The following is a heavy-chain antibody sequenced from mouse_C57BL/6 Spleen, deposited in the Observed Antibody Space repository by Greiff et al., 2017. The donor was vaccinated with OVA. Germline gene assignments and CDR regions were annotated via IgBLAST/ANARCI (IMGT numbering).Heavy chain of an antibody. Sequence: VHVKQSGAELVRPGASVKLSCTASGFNIKDYYMHWVKQRPEQGLEWIGRIDPEDGDTEYAPKFQGKATMTADKSSNTAYLQLSSLTSEDTAVYYCTTEGNYWYFDVWGTGTTVTVSS. CDR3: TTEGNYWYFDV. CDR1: GFNIKDYY. CDR2: IDPEDGDT. D-gene: IGHD2-1*01. V-gene: IGHV14-1*01. J-gene: IGHJ1*03.